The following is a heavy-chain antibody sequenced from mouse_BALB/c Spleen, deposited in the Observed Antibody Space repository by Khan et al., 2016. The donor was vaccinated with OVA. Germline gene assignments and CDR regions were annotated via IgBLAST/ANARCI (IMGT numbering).Heavy chain of an antibody. Sequence: EVQLQKSGPGLVKPSQSLSLTCTVTGFSITSDYAWNWLRQFPGNKLDWMGYITYSGTTSYHPSLKSRISITRDTSKHPFFLQLNSVTTEDTATYYCSRGRSYWGQGTLVTVSA. J-gene: IGHJ3*01. CDR3: SRGRSY. V-gene: IGHV3-2*02. CDR2: ITYSGTT. CDR1: GFSITSDYA.